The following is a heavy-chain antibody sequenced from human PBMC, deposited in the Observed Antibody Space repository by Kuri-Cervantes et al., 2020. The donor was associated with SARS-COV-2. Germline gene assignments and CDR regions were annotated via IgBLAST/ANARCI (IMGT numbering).Heavy chain of an antibody. CDR1: GFTFSSYA. Sequence: GGSLRLSCAASGFTFSSYAMHWVRQAPGKGLEWVAVISYDGSNKYYADSVKGRFTISRDNSKNTLYLQMNSLRAEDTAVYYCAKDPRTTVTTFLFDYWGQGTLVTVSS. CDR3: AKDPRTTVTTFLFDY. V-gene: IGHV3-30-3*01. D-gene: IGHD4-17*01. CDR2: ISYDGSNK. J-gene: IGHJ4*02.